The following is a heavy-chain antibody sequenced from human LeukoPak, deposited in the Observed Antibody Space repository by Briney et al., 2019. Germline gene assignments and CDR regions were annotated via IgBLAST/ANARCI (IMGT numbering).Heavy chain of an antibody. Sequence: ASVKVSCKASGYTFTGYYMHWVRQAPGQGLEWMGWINPNSGGTNYAQKFQGRVTMTRDTSISTAYMELSRLRSDDTAVYYCARGAQLVASWFDPWGQGTLVTVSS. CDR2: INPNSGGT. CDR3: ARGAQLVASWFDP. J-gene: IGHJ5*02. V-gene: IGHV1-2*02. D-gene: IGHD2-15*01. CDR1: GYTFTGYY.